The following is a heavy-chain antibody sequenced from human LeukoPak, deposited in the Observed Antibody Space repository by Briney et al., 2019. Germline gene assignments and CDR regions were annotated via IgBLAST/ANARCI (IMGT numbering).Heavy chain of an antibody. Sequence: PSETLSLTCTVSGGSISSGSYYWSWIRQPAGKGLEWIGRIYISGSTNYNPSLKSRVTISVDTSKNQFSLKLSSVTAADTAVYYCARRGSYGVDAFDIWGQGTMVTVSS. CDR2: IYISGST. V-gene: IGHV4-61*02. D-gene: IGHD3-10*01. CDR3: ARRGSYGVDAFDI. J-gene: IGHJ3*02. CDR1: GGSISSGSYY.